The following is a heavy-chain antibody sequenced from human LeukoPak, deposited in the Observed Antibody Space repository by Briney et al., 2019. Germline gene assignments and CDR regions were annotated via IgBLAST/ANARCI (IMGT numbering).Heavy chain of an antibody. CDR2: ISYDGSNK. J-gene: IGHJ6*02. CDR1: GFTFSSYG. V-gene: IGHV3-30*18. CDR3: AKGGRWLQSYYGMDV. Sequence: GGSLRLSCAASGFTFSSYGMHWVRQAPGKGLEWVAVISYDGSNKYYADSVKGRFTISRDNPKNTLYLQMNSLRAEDTVVYYCAKGGRWLQSYYGMDVWGQGTTVTVSS. D-gene: IGHD5-24*01.